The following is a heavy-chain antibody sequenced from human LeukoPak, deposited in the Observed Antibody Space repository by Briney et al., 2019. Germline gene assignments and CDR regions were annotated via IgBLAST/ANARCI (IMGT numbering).Heavy chain of an antibody. CDR1: GYSITTGHY. D-gene: IGHD2-21*02. Sequence: PSETLSLTCTVSGYSITTGHYWGWIRQPPGRGLEWIGSIYHGETTYYNPSLKTRLTISLDTSKNQFSLKLSSVTAADTAVYYCASAYCGGDCTPYWYFDLWGRGTLVTVSS. CDR2: IYHGETT. CDR3: ASAYCGGDCTPYWYFDL. J-gene: IGHJ2*01. V-gene: IGHV4-38-2*02.